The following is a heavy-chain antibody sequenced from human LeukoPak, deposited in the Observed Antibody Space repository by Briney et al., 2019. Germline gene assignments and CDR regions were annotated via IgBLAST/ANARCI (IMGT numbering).Heavy chain of an antibody. Sequence: SVKVSCKASGGTFSSYAIGWVRQAPGQGLEWMGGIIPIFGTANYAQKFQGRVTITADESTSTAYMELSSLRSEDTAVYYCARALAIPDAFDIWGQGTMVTVSS. CDR1: GGTFSSYA. V-gene: IGHV1-69*13. CDR3: ARALAIPDAFDI. D-gene: IGHD5-12*01. CDR2: IIPIFGTA. J-gene: IGHJ3*02.